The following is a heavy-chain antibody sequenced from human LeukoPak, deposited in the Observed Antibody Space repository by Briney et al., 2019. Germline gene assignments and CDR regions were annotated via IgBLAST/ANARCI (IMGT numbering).Heavy chain of an antibody. CDR3: ARPPHSCSSTSCYSQY. J-gene: IGHJ4*02. D-gene: IGHD2-2*02. Sequence: GGSLRLSCAASGFTFSNYGMHWVRQAPGEGLEWVAIISYDGSNKYYADSVKGRFTISRDNSKNMLYLQMNSLRAEDTAVYFCARPPHSCSSTSCYSQYWGQGTLVTVSP. V-gene: IGHV3-30*03. CDR1: GFTFSNYG. CDR2: ISYDGSNK.